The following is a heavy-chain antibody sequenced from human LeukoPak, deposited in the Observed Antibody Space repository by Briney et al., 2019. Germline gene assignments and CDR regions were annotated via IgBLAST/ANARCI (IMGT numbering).Heavy chain of an antibody. V-gene: IGHV4-31*03. CDR3: ARDRGYGDYFFGY. D-gene: IGHD4-17*01. J-gene: IGHJ4*02. CDR1: GGSISSGGYY. CDR2: IYYSGST. Sequence: SETLSLTCTVSGGSISSGGYYWSWIRQHPGKGLEWIGYIYYSGSTYYNPSLKSRVTISVDTSKNQFSLKLSSVTAADTAVYYCARDRGYGDYFFGYWGQGTLVTVSS.